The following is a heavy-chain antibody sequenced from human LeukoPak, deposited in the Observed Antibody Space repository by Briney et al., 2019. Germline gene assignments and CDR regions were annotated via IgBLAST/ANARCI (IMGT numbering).Heavy chain of an antibody. CDR1: GGSILSYY. CDR2: IYTSGST. Sequence: SETLSLTCTVSGGSILSYYWSWMRQPAGKGLEWIGRIYTSGSTNYNPSLKSRVTMSVDTSKNQFSLRLSSVTAADTAVYYCARGAENYISSSRYYYYYMDVWGKGTTVTVSS. V-gene: IGHV4-4*07. J-gene: IGHJ6*03. CDR3: ARGAENYISSSRYYYYYMDV. D-gene: IGHD6-6*01.